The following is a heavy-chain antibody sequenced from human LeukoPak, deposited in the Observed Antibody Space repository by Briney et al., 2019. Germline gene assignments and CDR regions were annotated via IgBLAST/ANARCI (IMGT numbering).Heavy chain of an antibody. CDR2: INHSGST. D-gene: IGHD3-10*01. J-gene: IGHJ6*03. CDR3: ARHDYHASRSFYYMDV. Sequence: PSETLSLTCAVYGGSFSGYYCSWIRQPPGKGLEWVGEINHSGSTNYNPSLKSRVTISVDTSKNQFSLTLSSMTAADTAVYYCARHDYHASRSFYYMDVWGKGTPVTVSS. V-gene: IGHV4-34*01. CDR1: GGSFSGYY.